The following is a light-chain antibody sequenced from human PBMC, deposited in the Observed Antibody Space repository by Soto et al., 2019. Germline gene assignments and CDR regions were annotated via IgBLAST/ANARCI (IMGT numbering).Light chain of an antibody. CDR2: GAS. V-gene: IGKV3-15*01. Sequence: ILMTQSPATLSVSTRERATNSCRANQSVSSNLSWYQQKPGQGPSLLSYGASTRATGIPARFSGSGSGTEFTLIISSLQSEEFAVYFCQQYSDWPRTFGQGTKV. J-gene: IGKJ1*01. CDR1: QSVSSN. CDR3: QQYSDWPRT.